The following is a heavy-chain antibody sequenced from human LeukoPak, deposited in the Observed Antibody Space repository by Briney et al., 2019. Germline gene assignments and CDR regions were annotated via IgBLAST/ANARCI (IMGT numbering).Heavy chain of an antibody. CDR2: ISSDGSSK. Sequence: GGSLRLSCAASGFMFSAYGMHWVRQAPGKGLEWVAVISSDGSSKNYADSVKGRFSMSRDNSKNTLYLQMNSLRIEDTAVYYCAKDGDCGGGGCLPNNFNYWGQGTLVTVSS. J-gene: IGHJ4*02. CDR3: AKDGDCGGGGCLPNNFNY. D-gene: IGHD2-15*01. CDR1: GFMFSAYG. V-gene: IGHV3-30*18.